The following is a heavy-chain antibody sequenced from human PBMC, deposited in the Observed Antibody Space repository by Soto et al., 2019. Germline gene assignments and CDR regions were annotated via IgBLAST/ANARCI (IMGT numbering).Heavy chain of an antibody. J-gene: IGHJ4*02. CDR1: GFTFSSYG. CDR2: ISYDGSNK. D-gene: IGHD6-19*01. CDR3: AKEIGQWVAVAGRGPY. V-gene: IGHV3-30*18. Sequence: QVQLVESGGGVVQPGRSLRLSCAASGFTFSSYGMHWVRQSPGKGLEWVAAISYDGSNKYYADSVKGRFTISRDNSKNTLYLQMNSLRAEDTAVYYCAKEIGQWVAVAGRGPYWGQGTMVTVSS.